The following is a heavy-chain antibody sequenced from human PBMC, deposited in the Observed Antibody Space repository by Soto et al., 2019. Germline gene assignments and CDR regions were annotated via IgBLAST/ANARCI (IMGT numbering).Heavy chain of an antibody. J-gene: IGHJ4*02. V-gene: IGHV6-1*01. Sequence: PSQTLSLTCAVSGDSVSSNSAGWNWIRQSPSRGLEWLGRTYYRSKWFNDYAVSVKNRITINPDTSKNQISLQLKSVTPEDAAVYYCARGGGVLDCWGQGTLVTVSS. CDR3: ARGGGVLDC. CDR1: GDSVSSNSAG. D-gene: IGHD3-16*01. CDR2: TYYRSKWFN.